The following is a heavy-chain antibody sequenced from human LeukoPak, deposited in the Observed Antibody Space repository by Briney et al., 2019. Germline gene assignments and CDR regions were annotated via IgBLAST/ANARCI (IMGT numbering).Heavy chain of an antibody. CDR3: ARDYSLHGMDV. D-gene: IGHD1-26*01. V-gene: IGHV4-31*03. J-gene: IGHJ6*02. CDR1: GGSISSGGYS. CDR2: IYYSGST. Sequence: SETLSLTCTVSGGSISSGGYSWSWLRQHPGKGLEWIGYIYYSGSTYYNPSLKSRFTISVHTSKNQFSLKLRSVTAADTAVYYCARDYSLHGMDVWGQGTTVTVSS.